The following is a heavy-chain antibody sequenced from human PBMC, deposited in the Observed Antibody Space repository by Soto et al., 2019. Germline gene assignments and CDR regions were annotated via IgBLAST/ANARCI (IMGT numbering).Heavy chain of an antibody. D-gene: IGHD6-19*01. J-gene: IGHJ4*02. CDR3: ARTTVAVAPLDY. CDR2: IYHSGST. Sequence: SETLSLTCDVYGYYIISGYYWAWIRQPPGKGLEWIGSIYHSGSTYYNPSLKSRVTISVDTSKNQFSLKLSSVTAADTAVYYCARTTVAVAPLDYWGQGTLVTVSS. CDR1: GYYIISGYY. V-gene: IGHV4-38-2*01.